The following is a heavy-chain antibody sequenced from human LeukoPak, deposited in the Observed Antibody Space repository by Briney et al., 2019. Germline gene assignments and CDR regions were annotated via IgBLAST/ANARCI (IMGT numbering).Heavy chain of an antibody. CDR2: ISGSGGST. D-gene: IGHD6-19*01. Sequence: GGSLRLSCADSGFTFSSYAMSWVRQAPGKGLEWVSAISGSGGSTYYADSVKGRFTISRDNSKNTLYLQMNSLRAEDTAVYYCAAQWLVLGAFDIWGQGTMVTVSS. V-gene: IGHV3-23*01. CDR1: GFTFSSYA. CDR3: AAQWLVLGAFDI. J-gene: IGHJ3*02.